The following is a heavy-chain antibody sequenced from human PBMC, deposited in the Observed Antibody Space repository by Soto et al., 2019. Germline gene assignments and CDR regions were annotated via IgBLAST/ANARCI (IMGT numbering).Heavy chain of an antibody. CDR2: INDGGDYT. J-gene: IGHJ4*02. Sequence: EVQLSESGGGLVQHGVSLRLTCAASGFAFSNFAMSWVRQAPGDRLEWVSAINDGGDYTYYADSVKGLFTISRDNAKNTVYLESNSLSVADSAVYICAKDGYCSGTSCFAGGELDYWGQGTLVTVSA. V-gene: IGHV3-23*01. D-gene: IGHD2-2*03. CDR1: GFAFSNFA. CDR3: AKDGYCSGTSCFAGGELDY.